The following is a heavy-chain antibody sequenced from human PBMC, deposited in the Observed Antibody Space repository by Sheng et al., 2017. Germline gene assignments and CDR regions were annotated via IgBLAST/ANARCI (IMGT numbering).Heavy chain of an antibody. CDR1: GGSFSGYY. CDR2: INHSGST. J-gene: IGHJ6*02. Sequence: QVQLQQWGAGLLKPSETLSLTCAVYGGSFSGYYWSWIRQPPGKGLEWIGEINHSGSTNYNPSLKSRVTISVDTSKNQFSLKLSSVTAADTAIYYCARGARWRYYYYGMDVWGQGITVTVSS. CDR3: ARGARWRYYYYGMDV. V-gene: IGHV4-34*01.